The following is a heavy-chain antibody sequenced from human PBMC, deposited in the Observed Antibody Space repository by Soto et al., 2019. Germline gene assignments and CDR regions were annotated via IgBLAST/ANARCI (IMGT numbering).Heavy chain of an antibody. J-gene: IGHJ4*02. D-gene: IGHD2-15*01. CDR1: GYTFTSYA. Sequence: ASVKVSCKASGYTFTSYAMHWVRQAPGQRLEWMGWINAGNGNTKYSQKFQGRVTITRDTSASTAYMELSSLRSEDTAVYYCARDRGYCSGGSCQRYYFDYWGQGTLVTVSS. CDR2: INAGNGNT. CDR3: ARDRGYCSGGSCQRYYFDY. V-gene: IGHV1-3*01.